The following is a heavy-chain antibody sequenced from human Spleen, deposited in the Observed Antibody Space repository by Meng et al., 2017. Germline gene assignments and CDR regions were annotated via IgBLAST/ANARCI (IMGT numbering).Heavy chain of an antibody. Sequence: QVQLQESGPGLVKPSQTLSLTCTVSGGSISSGDYYWSWIRQPPGKGLEWIGYFYYNGNTYYNPSLKSRVTISADTSKNQISLKLSSVIAADTAVYYCARTYYYARSGYYFDYWGQGTLVTVSS. CDR1: GGSISSGDYY. J-gene: IGHJ4*02. CDR2: FYYNGNT. D-gene: IGHD3-22*01. V-gene: IGHV4-30-4*01. CDR3: ARTYYYARSGYYFDY.